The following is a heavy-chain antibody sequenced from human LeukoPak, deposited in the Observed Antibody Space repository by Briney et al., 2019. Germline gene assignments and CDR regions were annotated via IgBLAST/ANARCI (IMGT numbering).Heavy chain of an antibody. J-gene: IGHJ4*02. V-gene: IGHV3-7*03. CDR3: ARRHDFPDY. CDR2: IKQDGSEK. CDR1: GFTFSNYW. Sequence: PGGSLRLSCAASGFTFSNYWLSWVRQAPGKGLEWVANIKQDGSEKYYVDSVKGRFTISRDNAKNSLYLQMNSLRAEDTAVYYCARRHDFPDYWGQGTLVTVSS. D-gene: IGHD2-21*02.